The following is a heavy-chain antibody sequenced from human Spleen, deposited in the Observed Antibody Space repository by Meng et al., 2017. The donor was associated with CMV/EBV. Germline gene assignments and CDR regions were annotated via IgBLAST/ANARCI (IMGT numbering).Heavy chain of an antibody. CDR3: ARDRVPQVYYYYYGMDV. Sequence: GESLKISCTASGFPVDLNYMSWVRQAPGKGLECVSVIYSGDVMYYADSVKGRFTISRDTVENTLSLQMDSLRTEDTAVYYCARDRVPQVYYYYYGMDVWGQGTTVTVSS. CDR2: IYSGDVM. V-gene: IGHV3-66*02. CDR1: GFPVDLNY. J-gene: IGHJ6*02. D-gene: IGHD1-14*01.